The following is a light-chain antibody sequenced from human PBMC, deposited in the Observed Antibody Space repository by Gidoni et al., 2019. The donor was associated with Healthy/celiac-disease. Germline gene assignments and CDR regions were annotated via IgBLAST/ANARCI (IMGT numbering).Light chain of an antibody. V-gene: IGKV2-28*01. CDR3: MQALQTPPA. J-gene: IGKJ2*01. CDR2: LGS. Sequence: DILMTQSPLSLPVTPGEPASISCRSSQSLLHSNGYNYLDWYLQKPGQSPQLLIYLGSNRASGVPDRFRGSGSGTDFTLKISRVEAEDVGVYYCMQALQTPPAFGQGTKLEIK. CDR1: QSLLHSNGYNY.